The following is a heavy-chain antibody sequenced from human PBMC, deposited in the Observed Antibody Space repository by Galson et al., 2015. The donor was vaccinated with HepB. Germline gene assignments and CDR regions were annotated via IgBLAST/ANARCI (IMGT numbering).Heavy chain of an antibody. Sequence: ETLSLTCAVYGGSFSGYYWSWIRQPPGKGLEWIGEINHSGSTNYNPSLKSRVTISVDTSKNQFSLKLSSVTAADTAVYYCAGAGQGGWYGYYYYYGMDVWGQGTTVTVSS. CDR3: AGAGQGGWYGYYYYYGMDV. V-gene: IGHV4-34*01. CDR2: INHSGST. D-gene: IGHD6-19*01. CDR1: GGSFSGYY. J-gene: IGHJ6*02.